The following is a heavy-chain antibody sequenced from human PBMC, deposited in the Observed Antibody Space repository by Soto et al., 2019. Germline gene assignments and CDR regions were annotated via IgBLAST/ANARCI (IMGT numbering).Heavy chain of an antibody. Sequence: NPGGSLRLSCAASGFTFSSYSMNWVRQAPGKGLEWVSSISSSSSYIYYADSVKGRFTISRDNAKNSLYLQMNSLRAEDTAVYYCARVATPDTMIVVVIDAFDIWGQGTMVTVSS. CDR3: ARVATPDTMIVVVIDAFDI. D-gene: IGHD3-22*01. J-gene: IGHJ3*02. V-gene: IGHV3-21*01. CDR1: GFTFSSYS. CDR2: ISSSSSYI.